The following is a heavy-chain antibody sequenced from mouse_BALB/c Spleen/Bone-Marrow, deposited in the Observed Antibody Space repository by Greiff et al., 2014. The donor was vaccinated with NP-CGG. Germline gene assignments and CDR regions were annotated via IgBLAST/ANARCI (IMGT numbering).Heavy chain of an antibody. CDR3: ARYYYAMDY. CDR1: GYTFTSYW. V-gene: IGHV1-87*01. Sequence: VMLVESGAELARPGASVKLPCKASGYTFTSYWMQWVKQRPGQGLEWIGAIYPGDGDTRYTQKFKGKATLTADKSSSTAYMQLSSLASEDSAVYYCARYYYAMDYWGQGTSVTVSS. CDR2: IYPGDGDT. J-gene: IGHJ4*01.